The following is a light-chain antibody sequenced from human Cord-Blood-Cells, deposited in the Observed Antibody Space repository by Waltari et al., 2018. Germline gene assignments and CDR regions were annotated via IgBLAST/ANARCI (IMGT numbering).Light chain of an antibody. CDR3: CSYAGSSTWV. Sequence: QSALTQPASVSGSPGQSITISCTGTSIDVVSYNLVSWYQQHPGKAPKLMIYEGSKRPSGFSNRFSGSKSGNTASLTISGLQAEDEADYYCCSYAGSSTWVFGGGTKLTVL. CDR1: SIDVVSYNL. CDR2: EGS. J-gene: IGLJ3*02. V-gene: IGLV2-23*01.